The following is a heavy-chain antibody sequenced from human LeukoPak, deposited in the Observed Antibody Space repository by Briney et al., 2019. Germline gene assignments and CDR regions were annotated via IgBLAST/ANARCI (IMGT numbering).Heavy chain of an antibody. CDR1: GGSISSGDYY. J-gene: IGHJ4*02. Sequence: PSQTLSLTCTVSGGSISSGDYYWSWIRQPPGKGLEWIGYIYYSGSTYYNPSLKSRVTISVDTSKNQFSLKLSSVTAADTAVYYCARVFGCSSTSCYGGADYWGQGTLVTVSS. V-gene: IGHV4-30-4*08. D-gene: IGHD2-2*01. CDR2: IYYSGST. CDR3: ARVFGCSSTSCYGGADY.